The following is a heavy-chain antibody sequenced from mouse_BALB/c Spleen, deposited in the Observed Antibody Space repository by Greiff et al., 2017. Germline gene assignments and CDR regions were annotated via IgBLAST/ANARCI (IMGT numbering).Heavy chain of an antibody. V-gene: IGHV1-9*01. CDR3: ARGGLNGLYAMDY. J-gene: IGHJ4*01. CDR2: ILPGSGST. D-gene: IGHD1-1*02. Sequence: QVQLKESGAELMKPGASVKISCKATGYTFSSYWIEWVKQRPGHGLEWIGEILPGSGSTNYNEKFKGKATFTADTSSNTAYMQLSSLTSEDSAVYYCARGGLNGLYAMDYWGQGTSVTVSS. CDR1: GYTFSSYW.